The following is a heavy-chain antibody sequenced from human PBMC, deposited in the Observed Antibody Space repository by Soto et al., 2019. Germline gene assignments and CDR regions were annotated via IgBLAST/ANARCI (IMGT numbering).Heavy chain of an antibody. J-gene: IGHJ4*02. CDR1: GFTFRSHW. CDR3: VCFECGRTAVVTAMEANDY. Sequence: GGSLRLSCAASGFTFRSHWMHWVRQSPGKGLVWVARINSDEPITSYADSVKGRFTISRDNAKNTLYLQMGSLRVEDTALYYCVCFECGRTAVVTAMEANDYWGQGTLVTVSS. V-gene: IGHV3-74*01. D-gene: IGHD2-21*02. CDR2: INSDEPIT.